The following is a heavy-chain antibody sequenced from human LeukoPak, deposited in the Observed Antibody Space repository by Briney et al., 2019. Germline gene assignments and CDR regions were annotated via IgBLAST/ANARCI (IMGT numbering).Heavy chain of an antibody. V-gene: IGHV4-59*01. D-gene: IGHD6-13*01. Sequence: SETLSLTCTVSGGSISGYYWSWIRQPPGKGLEWIGYIYYSGSTNYIPSLKSRVTISVDTSKNQFSLKLSSVTAADTAVCYCARESSSWPGWFDPWGQGTLVTVSS. CDR1: GGSISGYY. J-gene: IGHJ5*02. CDR2: IYYSGST. CDR3: ARESSSWPGWFDP.